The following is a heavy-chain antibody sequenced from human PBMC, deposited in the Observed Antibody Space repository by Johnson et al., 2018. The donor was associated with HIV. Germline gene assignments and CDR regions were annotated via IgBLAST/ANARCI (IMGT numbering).Heavy chain of an antibody. J-gene: IGHJ3*02. V-gene: IGHV3-23*04. CDR2: ISGSGGST. D-gene: IGHD6-6*01. CDR1: GFTFSSYA. Sequence: VQLVESGGGVVQPGGSLRLSCAASGFTFSSYAMSWVRQAPGKGLEWVSAISGSGGSTYYADSVKGRFTISRDNSKNTLYLQMNSLRAEDTAGYYCAKKGGQLGAFDSWGQGTMVTVSS. CDR3: AKKGGQLGAFDS.